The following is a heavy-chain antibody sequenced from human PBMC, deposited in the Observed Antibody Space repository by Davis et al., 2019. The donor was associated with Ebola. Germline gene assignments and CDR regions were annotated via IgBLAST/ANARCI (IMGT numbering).Heavy chain of an antibody. CDR3: TSRLYSNYDSGDY. J-gene: IGHJ4*02. D-gene: IGHD4-11*01. Sequence: GESLKISCAASGFTFSSYGMHWVRQASGKGLEWVGRIRSKANSYATAYAASVKGRFTISRDDSKNTAYLQMNSLKTEDTAVYYCTSRLYSNYDSGDYWGQGTLVTVSS. CDR1: GFTFSSYG. V-gene: IGHV3-73*01. CDR2: IRSKANSYAT.